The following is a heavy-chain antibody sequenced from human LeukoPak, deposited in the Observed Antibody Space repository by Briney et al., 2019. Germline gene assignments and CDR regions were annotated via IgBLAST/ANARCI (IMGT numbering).Heavy chain of an antibody. J-gene: IGHJ4*02. CDR1: GYTFTSHY. Sequence: ASVKVSCKASGYTFTSHYIHWVRQAPGQGLEWMGWINPNNGGTNYAQKFQGRVTMTRDTSITTAYMELSRLRSDDTAVYYCARSLGYTSSWYLDYWGQGTLVTVSS. CDR2: INPNNGGT. D-gene: IGHD6-13*01. V-gene: IGHV1-2*02. CDR3: ARSLGYTSSWYLDY.